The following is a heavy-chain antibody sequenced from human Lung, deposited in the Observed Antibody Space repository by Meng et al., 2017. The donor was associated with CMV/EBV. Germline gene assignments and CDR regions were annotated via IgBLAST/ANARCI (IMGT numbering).Heavy chain of an antibody. CDR2: INWNSGST. V-gene: IGHV3-20*03. CDR3: ARGLRAAANYYYYGMDV. D-gene: IGHD6-13*01. CDR1: GFTFDDYG. Sequence: GGSXRLXXAASGFTFDDYGMSWVRQAPGKGLEWVSGINWNSGSTGFADSVKGRFTISRDNAKNSLYLQMNSLRAEDTALYYCARGLRAAANYYYYGMDVWXQGTTVTVSS. J-gene: IGHJ6*02.